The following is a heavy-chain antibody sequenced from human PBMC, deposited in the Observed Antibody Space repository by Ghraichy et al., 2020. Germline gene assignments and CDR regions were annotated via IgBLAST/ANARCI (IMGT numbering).Heavy chain of an antibody. CDR1: GGSINSYY. Sequence: SETLSLTCAVSGGSINSYYWSWIRKSPGKDLEWIGYISTTGTTKYNPSLKSRATISVDTSKNALSLRLSSVTAADTAVYYCARTSISNWFDPWGQGTQVTVSS. CDR3: ARTSISNWFDP. D-gene: IGHD2-21*01. CDR2: ISTTGTT. J-gene: IGHJ5*02. V-gene: IGHV4-4*09.